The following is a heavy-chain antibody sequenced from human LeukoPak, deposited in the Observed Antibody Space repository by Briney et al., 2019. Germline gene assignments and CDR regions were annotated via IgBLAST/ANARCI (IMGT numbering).Heavy chain of an antibody. CDR3: AKQSAGSAAWYSLHYDF. V-gene: IGHV3-33*06. Sequence: GGSLRLSCAASGFTFSSYGMHWVRQAPGKGLEWVAVIWSGGRNQYYTDSVKGRFTISRDNSKDTLYLQMNGLRAEDTAVYFCAKQSAGSAAWYSLHYDFWGQGTLVTVSS. CDR2: IWSGGRNQ. J-gene: IGHJ4*02. D-gene: IGHD6-13*01. CDR1: GFTFSSYG.